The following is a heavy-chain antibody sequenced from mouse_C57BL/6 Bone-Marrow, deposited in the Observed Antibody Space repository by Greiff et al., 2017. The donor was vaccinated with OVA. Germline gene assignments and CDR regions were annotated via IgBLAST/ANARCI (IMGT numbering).Heavy chain of an antibody. CDR2: ISYDGSN. D-gene: IGHD1-1*01. J-gene: IGHJ4*01. V-gene: IGHV3-6*01. CDR3: ANYYYGSSYDAMDY. Sequence: EVQLQESGPGLVKPSQSLSLTCSVTGYSITSGYYWNWIRQFPGNKLEWMGYISYDGSNNYNPSLKNRISITRDTSKNQFFLKLNSVTTEDTATYYCANYYYGSSYDAMDYWGQGTSVTVSS. CDR1: GYSITSGYY.